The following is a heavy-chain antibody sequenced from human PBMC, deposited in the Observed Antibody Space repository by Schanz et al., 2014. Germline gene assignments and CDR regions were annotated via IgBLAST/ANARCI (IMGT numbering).Heavy chain of an antibody. J-gene: IGHJ4*02. CDR2: IIPILDKT. CDR1: GGTFSSST. CDR3: TKGRTFGR. D-gene: IGHD3-16*01. Sequence: QVQLVQSGAEVKKPGSSVKVSCKASGGTFSSSTLTWVRQAPGQGLEWMGRIIPILDKTNYAQKFQGRVTMTRNTSITTAYLELSSLRSGDTAVYYCTKGRTFGRWGQGTLXTVSS. V-gene: IGHV1-69*08.